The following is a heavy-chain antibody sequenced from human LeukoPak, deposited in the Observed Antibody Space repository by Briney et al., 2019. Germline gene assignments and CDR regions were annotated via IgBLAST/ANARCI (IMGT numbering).Heavy chain of an antibody. CDR1: GGSISSSSYY. Sequence: SSETLSLTCTVSGGSISSSSYYWGWIRQPPGKGLEWIGSIYYSGSTYYNPSLKSRVTISVDTSKNQFSLKLSSVTAADTAVYYCARRQSSYSSSWYFDYWGQGTLVTVSS. J-gene: IGHJ4*02. CDR3: ARRQSSYSSSWYFDY. CDR2: IYYSGST. D-gene: IGHD6-13*01. V-gene: IGHV4-39*01.